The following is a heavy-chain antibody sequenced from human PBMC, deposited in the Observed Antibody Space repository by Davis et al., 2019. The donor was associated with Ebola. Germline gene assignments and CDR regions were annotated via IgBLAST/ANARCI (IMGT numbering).Heavy chain of an antibody. J-gene: IGHJ4*02. CDR1: RFTFSNYA. V-gene: IGHV3-7*03. Sequence: GESLKISCAASRFTFSNYAMSWVRQAPGKGLEWVANIKQDGSEKYYVDSVKGRFTISRDNAKNSLYLQMNSLRAEDTAVYYCASREVGLHNLYWGEGTLVSVSS. D-gene: IGHD1-26*01. CDR2: IKQDGSEK. CDR3: ASREVGLHNLY.